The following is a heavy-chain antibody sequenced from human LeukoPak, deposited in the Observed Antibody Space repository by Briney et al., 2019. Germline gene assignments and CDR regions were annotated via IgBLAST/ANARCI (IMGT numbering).Heavy chain of an antibody. V-gene: IGHV3-30-3*01. CDR2: ISSDGSNK. D-gene: IGHD3-10*01. CDR3: ARDYYGSGSHLSPYYYGMDV. Sequence: GGSLRLSCAASGFTFSNYAMHWVRQAPGKGLEWVAVISSDGSNKYYADSVKGRFTISRDNSKNTLYLQMNSLRSEDTAVYYCARDYYGSGSHLSPYYYGMDVWGQGTTVTVSS. J-gene: IGHJ6*02. CDR1: GFTFSNYA.